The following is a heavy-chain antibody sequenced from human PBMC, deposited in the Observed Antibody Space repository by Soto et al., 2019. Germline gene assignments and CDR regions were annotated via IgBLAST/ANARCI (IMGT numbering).Heavy chain of an antibody. Sequence: ASVKVSCKASGGTFSSYAISWVRQAPGQGLEWMGGIIPIFGTANYAQKFQGRVTITADESTSTAYMELSSLRSEDTAVYYCAREPGDYFAFDIWGQGTMVTVSS. CDR2: IIPIFGTA. D-gene: IGHD4-17*01. V-gene: IGHV1-69*13. CDR1: GGTFSSYA. J-gene: IGHJ3*02. CDR3: AREPGDYFAFDI.